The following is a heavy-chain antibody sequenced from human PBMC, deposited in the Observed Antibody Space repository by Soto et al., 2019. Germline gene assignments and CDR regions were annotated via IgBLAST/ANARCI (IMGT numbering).Heavy chain of an antibody. J-gene: IGHJ6*03. V-gene: IGHV4-59*08. D-gene: IGHD1-7*01. CDR2: IHYSGNT. CDR1: GGSISSYY. Sequence: QVQLQESGPGLVKPSETLSLTCSVSGGSISSYYWNWIRQPPGKGLEWIGYIHYSGNTNYKPSLTSRLTISVDTSKNQFSLNLSSVTAAYTAVYYCASASLLLNYDFYYYYMEVWGKATTVTVSS. CDR3: ASASLLLNYDFYYYYMEV.